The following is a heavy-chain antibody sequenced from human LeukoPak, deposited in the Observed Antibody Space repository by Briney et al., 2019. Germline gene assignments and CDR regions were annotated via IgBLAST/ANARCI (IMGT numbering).Heavy chain of an antibody. J-gene: IGHJ4*02. CDR1: GYTFTSYG. D-gene: IGHD5-24*01. CDR3: ARDRSRRDGYNSGNPGSGY. Sequence: GASVKVSCKASGYTFTSYGISWVRQAPGQGLEWMGWISAYNGNTNYAQKLQGRVTMTTDTSTSTAYMELRSLRSDDTAVYYCARDRSRRDGYNSGNPGSGYWGQGTLVTVSS. CDR2: ISAYNGNT. V-gene: IGHV1-18*01.